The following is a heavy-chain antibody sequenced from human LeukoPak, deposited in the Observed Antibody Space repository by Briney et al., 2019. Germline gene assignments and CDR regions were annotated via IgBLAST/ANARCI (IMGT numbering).Heavy chain of an antibody. D-gene: IGHD4-23*01. Sequence: PGGSLRLSCAASGFTFSSYAMHWVRQAPGKGLEWVAVISYDGSNKYYADSVKGRFTISRDNSKNTLYLQMNSLRAEDTAVYYCAKDANGVNLAEYFQHWGQGTLVTVSS. CDR2: ISYDGSNK. CDR1: GFTFSSYA. V-gene: IGHV3-30-3*01. CDR3: AKDANGVNLAEYFQH. J-gene: IGHJ1*01.